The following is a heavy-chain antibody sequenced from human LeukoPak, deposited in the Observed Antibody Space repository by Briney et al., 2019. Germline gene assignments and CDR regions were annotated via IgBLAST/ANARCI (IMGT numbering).Heavy chain of an antibody. V-gene: IGHV1-2*02. Sequence: GASVKVSCKASGFIFTAYYIHWVRQAPGQGLEWMGWINPNSGGTNYAQKFQGRVTMTRDTSISTAYMELSRLRSDDTAVYYCAGESGYSRLGAVYMDVWGKGTTVTVSS. CDR2: INPNSGGT. CDR3: AGESGYSRLGAVYMDV. D-gene: IGHD6-13*01. CDR1: GFIFTAYY. J-gene: IGHJ6*03.